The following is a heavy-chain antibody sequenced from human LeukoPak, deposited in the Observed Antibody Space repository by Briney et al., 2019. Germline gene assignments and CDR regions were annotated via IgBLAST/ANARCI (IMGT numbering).Heavy chain of an antibody. J-gene: IGHJ3*02. D-gene: IGHD3-10*01. CDR2: ISSSGSTI. V-gene: IGHV3-11*01. CDR3: AGDWDYYGSGAAFDI. CDR1: GFTFSDYY. Sequence: GGSLRLSCAASGFTFSDYYMSWIRQAPGKGLEWVSYISSSGSTIYYADSVKGRFTISRDNAKNSLYLQVNSLRAEDTAVYYCAGDWDYYGSGAAFDIWGQGTMVTVSS.